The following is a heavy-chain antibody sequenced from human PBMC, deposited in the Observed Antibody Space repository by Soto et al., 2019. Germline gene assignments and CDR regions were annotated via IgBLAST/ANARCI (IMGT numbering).Heavy chain of an antibody. CDR3: ARGPGRPRSSPVYYYYGMDV. CDR1: GGSFSGYY. J-gene: IGHJ6*02. CDR2: INHSGST. Sequence: QVQLQQWGAGLLKPSETLSLTCAVYGGSFSGYYWSWIRQPPGKGLEWIGEINHSGSTNYNPSLKSRVTISVDTSKNQFSLKLSSVTAADTAVYYCARGPGRPRSSPVYYYYGMDVWGQGTTVTVSS. V-gene: IGHV4-34*01. D-gene: IGHD2-2*01.